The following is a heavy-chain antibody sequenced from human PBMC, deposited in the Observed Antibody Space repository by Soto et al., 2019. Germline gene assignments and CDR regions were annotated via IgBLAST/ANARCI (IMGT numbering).Heavy chain of an antibody. CDR1: GFTFSSYG. Sequence: QVQLVESGGGVVQPGRSLRLSCAASGFTFSSYGMHWVRQAPGKGLEWVAVIWYDGSNKYYADSVKGRLTISRDNSKNTLYLQMNSLRAEDTAVYYCARGIPSGGAYWYFDLWGRGTLVTVSS. J-gene: IGHJ2*01. CDR2: IWYDGSNK. CDR3: ARGIPSGGAYWYFDL. D-gene: IGHD6-19*01. V-gene: IGHV3-33*01.